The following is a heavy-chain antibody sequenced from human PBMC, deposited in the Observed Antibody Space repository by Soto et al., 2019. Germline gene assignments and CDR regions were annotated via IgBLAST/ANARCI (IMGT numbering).Heavy chain of an antibody. D-gene: IGHD3-3*01. CDR1: GYTFTSYY. J-gene: IGHJ6*02. CDR3: ARDGAPYDFWSGYSKYYYYYGMDV. Sequence: QVQLVQSGAEVKKPGASVKVSCKASGYTFTSYYMHWVRQAPGQGLEWMGIINPSGGSTSYAQKFQGRVTMTRGTSTSTVYMELSSLRSEDTAVYYCARDGAPYDFWSGYSKYYYYYGMDVWGQGTTVTVSS. CDR2: INPSGGST. V-gene: IGHV1-46*01.